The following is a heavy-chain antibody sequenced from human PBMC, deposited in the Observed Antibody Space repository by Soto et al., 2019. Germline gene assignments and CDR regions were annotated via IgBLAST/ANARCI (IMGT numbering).Heavy chain of an antibody. V-gene: IGHV3-23*04. Sequence: EVQVVQSGGGSVQPGGSLRLSCEASGFTFSSYGMTWVRQAPGKGLAWVAGISGSGVDTKYADSVMLRLIIARDNSMNKMSLQMNNKRVEDTAVYFWAIGGAICYGDSTLALWGQGNLVTVPS. CDR2: ISGSGVDT. D-gene: IGHD3-16*01. J-gene: IGHJ4*02. CDR3: AIGGAICYGDSTLAL. CDR1: GFTFSSYG.